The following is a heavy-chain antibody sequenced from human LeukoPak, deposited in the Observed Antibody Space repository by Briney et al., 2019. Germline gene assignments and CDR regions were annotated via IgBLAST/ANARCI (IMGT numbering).Heavy chain of an antibody. J-gene: IGHJ3*01. CDR3: ARDRAGLGLLDF. Sequence: PSETLSLTCAVYGGSFSGYYWSWIRQPPGKGLEWIGEINHSGSTNYNPSLKSRVTISVDTSTNQFSLRLNSVTAADTAMYYCARDRAGLGLLDFWGQGTMVTV. D-gene: IGHD1-26*01. CDR2: INHSGST. CDR1: GGSFSGYY. V-gene: IGHV4-34*01.